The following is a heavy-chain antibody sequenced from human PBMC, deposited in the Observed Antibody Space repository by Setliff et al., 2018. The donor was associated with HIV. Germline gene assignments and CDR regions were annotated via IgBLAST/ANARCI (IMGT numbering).Heavy chain of an antibody. Sequence: GSLRLSCAASGFTFSSYWMSGVRQAPGRAPEWVSAISARSDYSYAADSMKCRSTISRDNSKNTLYLQMTDLRAEDTAIYYCAPIRDGYNYFFDHWGQGTLVTVSS. CDR1: GFTFSSYW. CDR2: ISARSDYS. CDR3: APIRDGYNYFFDH. V-gene: IGHV3-23*01. J-gene: IGHJ4*02. D-gene: IGHD5-12*01.